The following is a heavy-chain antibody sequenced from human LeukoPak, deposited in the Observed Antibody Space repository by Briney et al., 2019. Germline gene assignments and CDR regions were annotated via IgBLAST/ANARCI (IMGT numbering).Heavy chain of an antibody. CDR1: GYTFTSFG. CDR3: SRSSDTTSWYYFDH. Sequence: ASVKVSCKTSGYTFTSFGITRVRQAPGQGPEWMGWIKVGEGNTHFAQKFQDRLSMTRDISSNTAFLELRNLRADDTAVYFCSRSSDTTSWYYFDHWGQGTLVTVSS. V-gene: IGHV1-18*01. J-gene: IGHJ4*02. CDR2: IKVGEGNT. D-gene: IGHD2/OR15-2a*01.